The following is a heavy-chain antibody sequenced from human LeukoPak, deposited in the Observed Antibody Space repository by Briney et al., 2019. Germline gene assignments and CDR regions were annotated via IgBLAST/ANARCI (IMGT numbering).Heavy chain of an antibody. J-gene: IGHJ4*02. Sequence: GGSLRLSCAASGFTFSSYGMHWVRQAPGKGLEWVAVIWYGGSNKYYADSVKGRFTISRDNSKNTLYLQMNSLRAEDTAVYYCAKATGTFYYFDYWGQGTLVTVSS. CDR2: IWYGGSNK. V-gene: IGHV3-33*06. D-gene: IGHD1-1*01. CDR3: AKATGTFYYFDY. CDR1: GFTFSSYG.